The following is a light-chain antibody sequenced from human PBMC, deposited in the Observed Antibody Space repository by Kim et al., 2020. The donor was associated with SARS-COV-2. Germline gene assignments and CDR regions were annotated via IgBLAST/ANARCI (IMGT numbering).Light chain of an antibody. CDR1: KLGDKY. Sequence: SYELTQPPSVSVSPRQTASITCSGDKLGDKYACWYQQKPGQSPVLVIYQDNKRPSGIPERFSGSNSGNTATLTISETQAMDEADYYCQAWDSSTVVFGGG. CDR2: QDN. CDR3: QAWDSSTVV. J-gene: IGLJ2*01. V-gene: IGLV3-1*01.